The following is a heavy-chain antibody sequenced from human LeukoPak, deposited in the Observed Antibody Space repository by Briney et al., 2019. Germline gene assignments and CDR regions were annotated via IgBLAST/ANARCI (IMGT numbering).Heavy chain of an antibody. D-gene: IGHD3-10*01. J-gene: IGHJ4*02. CDR3: ARGAPNYYGSWPTAYYFDY. V-gene: IGHV1-18*01. Sequence: GASVKVSCKASGYTFTSYGISWVRQAPGQGLEWMGWISAYNGNTNYAQKFQGRVTMTRDTSISTAYMELSRLRSDDTAVYYCARGAPNYYGSWPTAYYFDYWGQGTLVTVSS. CDR1: GYTFTSYG. CDR2: ISAYNGNT.